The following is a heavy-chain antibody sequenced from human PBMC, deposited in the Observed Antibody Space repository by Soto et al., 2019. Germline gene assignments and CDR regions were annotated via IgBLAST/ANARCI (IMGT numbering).Heavy chain of an antibody. V-gene: IGHV3-23*01. CDR1: GLTVSSYV. Sequence: PGCCLRLACAASGLTVSSYVMSWVRKAPGKGLEWVSAISGSGGSTYYADSVKGRFTISRDNSKNTLYLQMNSLRAEDTAVYYCAKAGYDYDWGRYRYTWFDPWGQGTLVTVSS. CDR3: AKAGYDYDWGRYRYTWFDP. D-gene: IGHD3-16*02. J-gene: IGHJ5*02. CDR2: ISGSGGST.